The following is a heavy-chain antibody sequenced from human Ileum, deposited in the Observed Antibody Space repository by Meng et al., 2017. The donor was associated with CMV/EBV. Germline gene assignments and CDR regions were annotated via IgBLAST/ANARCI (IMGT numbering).Heavy chain of an antibody. J-gene: IGHJ4*02. CDR1: GDSISSNF. CDR2: IYSSGST. D-gene: IGHD6-19*01. Sequence: LEESGSGLVKPSGTLSLTCTVSGDSISSNFWSWIRQPAGKGLEWIGRIYSSGSTFYNPSLNSRVTMSVDTSKNQFSLSLASVTAADTAIYFCAREESVGIAVTGTFDYWGQGILVTVSS. V-gene: IGHV4-4*07. CDR3: AREESVGIAVTGTFDY.